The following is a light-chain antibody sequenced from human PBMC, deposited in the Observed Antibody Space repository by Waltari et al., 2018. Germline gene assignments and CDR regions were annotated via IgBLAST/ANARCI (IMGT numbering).Light chain of an antibody. J-gene: IGKJ1*01. CDR1: QSVGRT. V-gene: IGKV3-20*01. CDR2: DAS. Sequence: EIVLTQSPGTLSLSPGERATLSCRASQSVGRTLAWYQQKPGQAPRLLIYDASTRATCIPDRFSGTGFGTDFSLTISRLEPEDFAVYYCQKYGRLPATFGQGTTVEIK. CDR3: QKYGRLPAT.